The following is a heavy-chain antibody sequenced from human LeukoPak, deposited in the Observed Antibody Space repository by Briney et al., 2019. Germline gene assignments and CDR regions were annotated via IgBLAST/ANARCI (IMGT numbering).Heavy chain of an antibody. CDR2: IYTSGST. D-gene: IGHD1-1*01. Sequence: PSETLSLTCTVSGGSISSSSYYWSWIRQPAGKGLEWIGRIYTSGSTNYNPSLKSRVTMSVDTSKNQFSLKLSSVTAADTAVYYCARKAGYGKGAFDIWGQGTMVTVSS. V-gene: IGHV4-61*02. J-gene: IGHJ3*02. CDR3: ARKAGYGKGAFDI. CDR1: GGSISSSSYY.